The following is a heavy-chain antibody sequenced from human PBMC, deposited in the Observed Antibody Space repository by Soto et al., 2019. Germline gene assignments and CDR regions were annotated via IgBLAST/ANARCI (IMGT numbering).Heavy chain of an antibody. CDR1: GGTFSSYA. J-gene: IGHJ6*02. CDR3: ATRPSYSSGGSCYFLYGMDV. V-gene: IGHV1-69*06. D-gene: IGHD2-15*01. Sequence: QVQLVQSGAEVKKPGSSVKVSCKASGGTFSSYAISWVRQAPGQGLEWMGGIIPIFGTANYAQKFQGRVTITADKSTSTAYMELSSLRSEDTAVYYCATRPSYSSGGSCYFLYGMDVWGQGTTVTVSS. CDR2: IIPIFGTA.